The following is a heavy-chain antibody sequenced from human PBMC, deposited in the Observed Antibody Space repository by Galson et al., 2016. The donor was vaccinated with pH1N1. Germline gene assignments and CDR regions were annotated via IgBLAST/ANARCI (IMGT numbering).Heavy chain of an antibody. CDR2: ISGSDTTK. CDR1: GFPFSHYY. CDR3: ARDHFGWAFDV. J-gene: IGHJ3*01. V-gene: IGHV3-11*01. D-gene: IGHD3-10*01. Sequence: SLRLSCAASGFPFSHYYMGWIRQAPGKGLEWISYISGSDTTKYYADSVRGRFTISRDNAQNSLYLHMNSLRAEDTAVYYCARDHFGWAFDVWGQGTMVTVSP.